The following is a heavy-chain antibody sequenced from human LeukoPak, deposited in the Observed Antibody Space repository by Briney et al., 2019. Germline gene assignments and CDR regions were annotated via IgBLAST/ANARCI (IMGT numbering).Heavy chain of an antibody. V-gene: IGHV4-59*12. D-gene: IGHD3-10*01. Sequence: SETLSLTCTVSGGSISSYYWSWIRQPPGKGLEWIGHIYGSGSTNYNPSLKSRVTISVDTSKNQFSLKLSSVTAADTAVYYCASREGVRVGYFDYWGQGTLVTVSS. CDR1: GGSISSYY. CDR3: ASREGVRVGYFDY. J-gene: IGHJ4*02. CDR2: IYGSGST.